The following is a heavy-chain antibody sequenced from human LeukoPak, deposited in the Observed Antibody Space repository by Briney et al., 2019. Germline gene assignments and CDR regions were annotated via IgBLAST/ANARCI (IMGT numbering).Heavy chain of an antibody. D-gene: IGHD3-10*01. V-gene: IGHV4-39*07. Sequence: SETLSLTCTVSGGSISSSGYYWGWIRQPPGKGLEWIGSIYYIGSPYYNPSLKSRVTISVDTPKNQFSLKLSSVTAADTAVYYCARGQRSDAGWGLYYYYYYIDVWGKGTTVTVSS. CDR1: GGSISSSGYY. CDR2: IYYIGSP. J-gene: IGHJ6*03. CDR3: ARGQRSDAGWGLYYYYYYIDV.